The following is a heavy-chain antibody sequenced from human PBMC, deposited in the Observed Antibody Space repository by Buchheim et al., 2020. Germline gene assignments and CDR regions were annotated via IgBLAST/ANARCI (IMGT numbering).Heavy chain of an antibody. CDR3: ASLPGGVLSWFDP. V-gene: IGHV4-4*02. CDR1: GGSISSSNC. J-gene: IGHJ5*02. Sequence: QVQLQESGPGLVKPSGTLSLTCAVSGGSISSSNCWSWVRQHPGKGLEWMGEIYHSGSTNYNPSLKRRVTISVDKSKKQFFPKLSSVTAADTAVYYCASLPGGVLSWFDPWGQGTL. CDR2: IYHSGST. D-gene: IGHD2-8*01.